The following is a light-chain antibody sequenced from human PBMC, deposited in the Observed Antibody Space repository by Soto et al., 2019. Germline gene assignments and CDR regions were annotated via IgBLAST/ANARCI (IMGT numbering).Light chain of an antibody. CDR2: DAS. Sequence: EIVMTQSPATLSVSPGERATLSCRASQRIRTNLAWYQQKPGQAPRLLIYDASTRATGIPARFSGSGSGTEFTLTISSMQSEDFAVYYCQQYKNGRFGGGTNVEIK. CDR3: QQYKNGR. CDR1: QRIRTN. J-gene: IGKJ4*01. V-gene: IGKV3-15*01.